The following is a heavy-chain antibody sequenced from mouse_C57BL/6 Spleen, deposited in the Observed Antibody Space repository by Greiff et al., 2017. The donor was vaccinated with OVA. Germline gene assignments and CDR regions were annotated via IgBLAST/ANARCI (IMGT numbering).Heavy chain of an antibody. J-gene: IGHJ2*01. Sequence: EVKLQESGPGLVKPSQSLSLTCSVTGYSITSGYYWNWIRQFPGNKLEWMGYISYDGSNNYNPSLKNRISITRDTSKNQFFLKLNSVTTEDTATYYCAREEYGNRYFDYWGQGTTLTVSS. V-gene: IGHV3-6*01. D-gene: IGHD2-10*02. CDR3: AREEYGNRYFDY. CDR2: ISYDGSN. CDR1: GYSITSGYY.